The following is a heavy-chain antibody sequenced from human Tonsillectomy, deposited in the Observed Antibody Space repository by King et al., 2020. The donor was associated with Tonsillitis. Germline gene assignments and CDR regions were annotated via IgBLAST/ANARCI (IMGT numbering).Heavy chain of an antibody. V-gene: IGHV3-33*06. CDR2: IWYDGSKR. D-gene: IGHD3-16*01. CDR1: GFTFSSYG. CDR3: VKNGGDRAFPY. J-gene: IGHJ1*01. Sequence: VQLVESGGGVVQPGRSLRLSCAASGFTFSSYGMHWVRQAPGKGLEWVAFIWYDGSKRYYADSVKGRFSISRDNSNKTLYLQMNSLGDEDTAVYYCVKNGGDRAFPYWGQGTLVTVSS.